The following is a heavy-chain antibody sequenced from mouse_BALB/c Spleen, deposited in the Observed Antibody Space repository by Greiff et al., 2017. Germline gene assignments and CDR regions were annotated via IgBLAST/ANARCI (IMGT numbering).Heavy chain of an antibody. V-gene: IGHV2-2*02. Sequence: VKLVESGPGLVQPSQSLSITCTVSGFSLTSYGVHWVRQSPGKGLEWLGVIWSGGSTDYNAAFISRLSISKDNSKSQVFFKMNSLQANDTAIYYCARNYYYGYYFDYWGQGTTLTVSS. D-gene: IGHD1-1*01. CDR2: IWSGGST. CDR3: ARNYYYGYYFDY. CDR1: GFSLTSYG. J-gene: IGHJ2*01.